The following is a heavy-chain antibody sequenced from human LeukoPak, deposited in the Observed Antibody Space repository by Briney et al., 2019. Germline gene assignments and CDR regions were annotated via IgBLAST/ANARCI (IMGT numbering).Heavy chain of an antibody. Sequence: SETLSLTCTVSGGSISDYYWSWIRQPAGKGLEGIGRVHTSGSTNYNPSLKSRVTMSVDTSKNQFSLRLSTVTAADTAVYYCARDLYGDYGVFDYWGQGTLVTVSS. J-gene: IGHJ4*02. D-gene: IGHD4-17*01. CDR3: ARDLYGDYGVFDY. V-gene: IGHV4-4*07. CDR1: GGSISDYY. CDR2: VHTSGST.